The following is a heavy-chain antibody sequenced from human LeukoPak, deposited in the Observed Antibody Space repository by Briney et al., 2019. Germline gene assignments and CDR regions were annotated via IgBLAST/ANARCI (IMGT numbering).Heavy chain of an antibody. CDR1: GFTFSSYS. CDR3: ARVDGYCSSTSCYSYFDY. V-gene: IGHV3-21*01. CDR2: ISSSSSYI. D-gene: IGHD2-2*03. J-gene: IGHJ4*02. Sequence: GGSLRLSCAASGFTFSSYSMNWVRQAPGKGLEWVSSISSSSSYIYYADSVKGRFTISRDNAKNSLYLQMNSLRAEGTAVYYCARVDGYCSSTSCYSYFDYWGQGTLVTVSS.